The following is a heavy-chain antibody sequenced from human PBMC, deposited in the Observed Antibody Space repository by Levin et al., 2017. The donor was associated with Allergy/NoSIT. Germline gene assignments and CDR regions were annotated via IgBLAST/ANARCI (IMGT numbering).Heavy chain of an antibody. J-gene: IGHJ4*02. Sequence: GGSLRLSCAASGFTFSSYAMHWVRQAPGKGLEWVAVISYDGSNKYYADSVKGRFTISRDNSKNTLYLQMNSLRAEDTAVYYCARSKFDYWGQGTLVTVSS. CDR2: ISYDGSNK. CDR3: ARSKFDY. CDR1: GFTFSSYA. V-gene: IGHV3-30-3*01.